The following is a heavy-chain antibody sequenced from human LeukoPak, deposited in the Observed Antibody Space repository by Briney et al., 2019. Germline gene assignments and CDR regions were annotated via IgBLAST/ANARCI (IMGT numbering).Heavy chain of an antibody. CDR3: ARKGVRAYFDY. V-gene: IGHV4-31*03. J-gene: IGHJ4*02. CDR1: GGSISSGGHY. Sequence: SETLSLTCTVSGGSISSGGHYWSWVRQHPGRGLEWIGYITSSGRTFYNTSLKSRITMSVDTSKNQFSLKLSSVTAADTAVYYCARKGVRAYFDYWGQGTLVTVSS. CDR2: ITSSGRT. D-gene: IGHD1-26*01.